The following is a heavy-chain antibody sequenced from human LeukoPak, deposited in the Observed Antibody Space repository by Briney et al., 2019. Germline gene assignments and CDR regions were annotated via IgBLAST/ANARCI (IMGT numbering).Heavy chain of an antibody. CDR3: ASSRDGYNLNY. CDR2: GFYSGSA. V-gene: IGHV4-39*07. J-gene: IGHJ4*02. Sequence: SETLSLTCTVSGGSISGSSYYWAWVRQPPGKGLEWVGSGFYSGSAYSNPSLKSRVTISVDRSKNQFSLKLSSVTAADTAVYYCASSRDGYNLNYWGQGILVTVSS. CDR1: GGSISGSSYY. D-gene: IGHD5-24*01.